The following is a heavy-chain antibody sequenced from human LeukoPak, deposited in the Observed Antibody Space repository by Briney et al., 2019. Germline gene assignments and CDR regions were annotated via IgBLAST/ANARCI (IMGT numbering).Heavy chain of an antibody. J-gene: IGHJ4*02. Sequence: SVKVSCKASGGTFSSYAISWVRQAPGQGLEWTGRIIPILGIANYAQKFQGRVTITADKSTSTAYMELSSLRSEDTAVYYCARERTYYYDSSGYFDYWGQGTLVTVSS. CDR3: ARERTYYYDSSGYFDY. CDR2: IIPILGIA. CDR1: GGTFSSYA. V-gene: IGHV1-69*04. D-gene: IGHD3-22*01.